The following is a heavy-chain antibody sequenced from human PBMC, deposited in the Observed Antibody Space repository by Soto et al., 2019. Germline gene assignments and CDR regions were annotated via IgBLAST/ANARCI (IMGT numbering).Heavy chain of an antibody. CDR1: GGSISSYY. CDR2: IYYSGST. D-gene: IGHD3-3*01. CDR3: ARAGSSDFWSGSSVDY. Sequence: PSETLSLTCTVSGGSISSYYWSWIRQPPGKGLEWIGYIYYSGSTNYNPSLKGRVTISVDTSKNQFSLKLSSVTAADTAVYYCARAGSSDFWSGSSVDYWGQGTLVTVSS. J-gene: IGHJ4*02. V-gene: IGHV4-59*08.